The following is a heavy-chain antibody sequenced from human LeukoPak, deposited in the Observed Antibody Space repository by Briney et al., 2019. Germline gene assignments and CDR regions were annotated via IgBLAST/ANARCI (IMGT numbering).Heavy chain of an antibody. J-gene: IGHJ4*02. V-gene: IGHV3-7*01. CDR2: IKQDGSEK. CDR3: ARTYYDFWSGYSFFDY. CDR1: GFTFSSYW. D-gene: IGHD3-3*01. Sequence: GGSLRLSCAASGFTFSSYWMSWVRQAPGKGLEWVANIKQDGSEKYYVDSVKGRFTISRDNAKNSLYLQMNSLRAEDTAVYYCARTYYDFWSGYSFFDYWGQGTLVTVSS.